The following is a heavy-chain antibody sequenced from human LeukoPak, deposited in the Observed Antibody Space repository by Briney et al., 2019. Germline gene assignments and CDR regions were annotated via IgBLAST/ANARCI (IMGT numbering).Heavy chain of an antibody. Sequence: HTGGSLRLSCVGAGFNLGNDVMTWFRQAAGKGLEWISYIDPRSGAIFYADSVKGRFTISAHVAKNSLYLQMNNLRGKDTADYYCAKVWSDYSNFHYWGRGTPVTVSA. D-gene: IGHD3-3*01. J-gene: IGHJ4*02. CDR1: GFNLGNDV. CDR3: AKVWSDYSNFHY. CDR2: IDPRSGAI. V-gene: IGHV3-48*01.